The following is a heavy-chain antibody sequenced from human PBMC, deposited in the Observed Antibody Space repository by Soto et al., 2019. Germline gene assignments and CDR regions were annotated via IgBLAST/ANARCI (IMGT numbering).Heavy chain of an antibody. D-gene: IGHD1-26*01. V-gene: IGHV4-39*01. Sequence: SETLSLTCTVSGGSISSSSYYWGWIRQPPGKGLEWIGSIYYSGSTYYNPSLKSRVTISVDTSKNQFSLKLSSVTAADTAVYYCARHVKVGATRWDYYYYYGMDVWGQGTTVTAP. J-gene: IGHJ6*02. CDR3: ARHVKVGATRWDYYYYYGMDV. CDR2: IYYSGST. CDR1: GGSISSSSYY.